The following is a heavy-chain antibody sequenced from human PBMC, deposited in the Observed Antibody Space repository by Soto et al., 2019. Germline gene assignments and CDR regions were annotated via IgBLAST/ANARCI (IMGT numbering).Heavy chain of an antibody. J-gene: IGHJ3*02. CDR2: IYYSGST. D-gene: IGHD3-22*01. V-gene: IGHV4-59*01. Sequence: SETLSLTCTFSVGSISSYYWSCIRHPPGKGLEWIGYIYYSGSTNYNPSLKSRVTISVDTSKNQFSLKLSSVTAADTAVYYCARDLSDSSDYDAFHIWGQGTMVNVS. CDR1: VGSISSYY. CDR3: ARDLSDSSDYDAFHI.